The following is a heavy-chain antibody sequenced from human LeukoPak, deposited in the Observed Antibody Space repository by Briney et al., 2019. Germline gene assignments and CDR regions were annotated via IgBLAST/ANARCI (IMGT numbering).Heavy chain of an antibody. D-gene: IGHD1-14*01. CDR2: INHSGST. CDR3: ARGRDHQMPMAR. Sequence: PSETLSLTCAVYGGSFSGYYWSWIRQPPGKGLEWIGEINHSGSTNYNPSLKSRVTISVDTSKNQFSLKLSSVTAADTAVYYCARGRDHQMPMARWGQGTLVTVSS. CDR1: GGSFSGYY. J-gene: IGHJ4*02. V-gene: IGHV4-34*01.